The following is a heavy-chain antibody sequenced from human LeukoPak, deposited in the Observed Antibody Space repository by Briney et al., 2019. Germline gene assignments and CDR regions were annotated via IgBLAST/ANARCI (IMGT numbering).Heavy chain of an antibody. D-gene: IGHD3-22*01. Sequence: GGSLRLSCAASGFTFSSYGMHWVRQAPGKGLEWVAVISYDGSNKYYADSVKGRFTISRDNSKNTLYLQMNSLRAEDTAVYYCARVVFPSTGYERLRPDAFHTWGQGTLVTVSS. V-gene: IGHV3-33*05. CDR3: ARVVFPSTGYERLRPDAFHT. CDR2: ISYDGSNK. J-gene: IGHJ3*02. CDR1: GFTFSSYG.